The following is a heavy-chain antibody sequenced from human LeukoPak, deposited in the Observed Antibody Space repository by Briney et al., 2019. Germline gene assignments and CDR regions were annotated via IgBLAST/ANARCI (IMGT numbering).Heavy chain of an antibody. V-gene: IGHV3-23*01. J-gene: IGHJ4*02. CDR2: ISGSGAST. D-gene: IGHD2-15*01. CDR1: GFSFRSYA. Sequence: PGGSLRLSCAASGFSFRSYAMSWVRQAPGKGLEWVSTISGSGASTYYADSVRGRFTISRDNSKDTVFVQMRNLSAEDTALYYCAKDLCGGICNCESWGQGTLVAVS. CDR3: AKDLCGGICNCES.